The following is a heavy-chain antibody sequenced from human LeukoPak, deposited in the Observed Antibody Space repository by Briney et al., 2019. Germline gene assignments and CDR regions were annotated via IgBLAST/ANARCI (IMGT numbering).Heavy chain of an antibody. CDR1: GFTFNSYG. CDR2: ISYDGSNK. J-gene: IGHJ4*02. Sequence: GGSLRLSCAASGFTFNSYGMHWVRQAPGKGLEWVAIISYDGSNKYYADSVKGRFTISRDNSKNTLYLQMNSLRAEDTAVYYCAREGKPRDPVYYYDSSGYYYFDYWGQGTLVTVSS. V-gene: IGHV3-30*03. D-gene: IGHD3-22*01. CDR3: AREGKPRDPVYYYDSSGYYYFDY.